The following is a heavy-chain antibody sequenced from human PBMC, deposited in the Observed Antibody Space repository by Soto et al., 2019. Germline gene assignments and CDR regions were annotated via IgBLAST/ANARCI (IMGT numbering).Heavy chain of an antibody. CDR2: INPNSGGT. V-gene: IGHV1-2*06. D-gene: IGHD1-1*01. CDR1: GYTFTGYY. Sequence: ASVKVSCKASGYTFTGYYMHWVRQAPGQGLEWMGRINPNSGGTNYAQKFQGRVTMTRDTSISTAYMELSRLRSDDTAVYYCARDQVDSNFYYYYYGMDVWGQGTTVTVSS. CDR3: ARDQVDSNFYYYYYGMDV. J-gene: IGHJ6*02.